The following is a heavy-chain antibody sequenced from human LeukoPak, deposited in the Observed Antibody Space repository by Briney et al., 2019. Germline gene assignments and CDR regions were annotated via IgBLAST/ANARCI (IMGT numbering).Heavy chain of an antibody. CDR1: GYTFKDYY. J-gene: IGHJ6*03. V-gene: IGHV1-2*02. CDR3: ARDGTWGSRHFHYYMDV. CDR2: INPNSGGT. Sequence: GASVKVSCKASGYTFKDYYLHWVRQAPGQGLEWMGWINPNSGGTNSAQNFQGRVTMTRDRSISTVYMELTRLTSDDTAVYYCARDGTWGSRHFHYYMDVWGTGTTVTVS. D-gene: IGHD3-16*01.